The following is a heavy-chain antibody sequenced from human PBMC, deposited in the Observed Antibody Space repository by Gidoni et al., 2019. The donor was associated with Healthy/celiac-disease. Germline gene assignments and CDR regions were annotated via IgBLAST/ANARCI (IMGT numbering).Heavy chain of an antibody. CDR1: GFTFSSYG. CDR2: IWYDGSNK. V-gene: IGHV3-33*01. CDR3: ARVKRAGIAAAGTLGY. J-gene: IGHJ4*02. D-gene: IGHD6-13*01. Sequence: QVQLVESGGGVVQPGRSLRLSCAASGFTFSSYGMHWVRQAPGKGLEGVAVIWYDGSNKYYADPGKGRFTISRDNSKNTLYLQMNSLRAEDTAVYYCARVKRAGIAAAGTLGYWGQGTLVTVSS.